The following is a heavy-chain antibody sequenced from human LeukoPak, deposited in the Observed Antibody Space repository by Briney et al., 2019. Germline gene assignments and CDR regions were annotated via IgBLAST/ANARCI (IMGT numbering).Heavy chain of an antibody. CDR3: ARGAKMYSSSYTYYFDY. CDR1: GGSISSYY. CDR2: IYTSGST. J-gene: IGHJ4*02. Sequence: PSETLSLTCTLSGGSISSYYWSWIRQPPGKGLEWIGYIYTSGSTNYNPSLKSRVTISVDTSKNQFSLKLSSVTAEDTAVYYCARGAKMYSSSYTYYFDYWGQGTLVTVSS. V-gene: IGHV4-4*09. D-gene: IGHD6-6*01.